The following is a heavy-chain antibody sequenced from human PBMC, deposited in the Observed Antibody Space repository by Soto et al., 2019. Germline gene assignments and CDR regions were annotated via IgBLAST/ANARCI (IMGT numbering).Heavy chain of an antibody. V-gene: IGHV4-34*01. CDR2: INHSGST. CDR3: AGNYYYYGMDV. CDR1: GGSFSGYY. Sequence: XETLSLTCAVYGGSFSGYYWSWIRQPPGKGLEWIGEINHSGSTNYNPSLKSRVTISVDTSKNQFSLKLSSVTAADTAVYYCAGNYYYYGMDVWGQGTTVTVSS. J-gene: IGHJ6*02.